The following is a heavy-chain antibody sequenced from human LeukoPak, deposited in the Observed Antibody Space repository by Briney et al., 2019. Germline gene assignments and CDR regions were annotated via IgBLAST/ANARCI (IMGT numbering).Heavy chain of an antibody. CDR3: ARMAPYGDYLHDY. V-gene: IGHV4-59*01. D-gene: IGHD4-17*01. CDR2: IYYSGST. Sequence: TSETLSLTCTVSGGSMSSYYWSWIRQPPGKGLEYIGYIYYSGSTNYNPSLKSRVTISVDTSKNQFSLKLNSVTAADTAVYYCARMAPYGDYLHDYWGQGTLVTVSS. CDR1: GGSMSSYY. J-gene: IGHJ4*02.